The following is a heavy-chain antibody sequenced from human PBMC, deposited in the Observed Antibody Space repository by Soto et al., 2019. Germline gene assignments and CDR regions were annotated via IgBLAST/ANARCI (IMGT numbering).Heavy chain of an antibody. CDR1: GFSFTTFW. D-gene: IGHD6-19*01. Sequence: EVQLVESGGGLVHPGGSLRLSCADSGFSFTTFWMTWVRQAPGKGLEWVAIIRQDGGDEFYEDSVKGRFTISRDNAKNSLYLQMNSLRVEDTAVYYCTWGRGWLQTDWGQGTLVTVSP. CDR3: TWGRGWLQTD. V-gene: IGHV3-7*04. CDR2: IRQDGGDE. J-gene: IGHJ4*02.